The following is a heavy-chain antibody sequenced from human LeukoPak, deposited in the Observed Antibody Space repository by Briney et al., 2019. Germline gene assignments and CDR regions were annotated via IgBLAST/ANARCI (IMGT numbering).Heavy chain of an antibody. CDR1: GFSFSKYA. D-gene: IGHD2/OR15-2a*01. J-gene: IGHJ4*02. Sequence: GGLLRLSCAASGFSFSKYAMHWVRQAPGKGLEWVAVISFDETKKYYAVSVKCRFTISRDNSNNTLFLQMNSLKTEDMAVYFCARMKVIKGASLDYWGQGSLVTVSS. V-gene: IGHV3-30-3*01. CDR3: ARMKVIKGASLDY. CDR2: ISFDETKK.